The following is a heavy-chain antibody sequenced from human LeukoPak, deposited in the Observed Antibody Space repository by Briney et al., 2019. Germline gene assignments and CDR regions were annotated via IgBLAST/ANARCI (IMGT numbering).Heavy chain of an antibody. D-gene: IGHD3-3*01. CDR3: AVPPHAEQWLLYFDF. J-gene: IGHJ4*02. CDR2: INPDSGDT. CDR1: GYTFIDYY. V-gene: IGHV1-2*02. Sequence: SVPVSCKDYGYTFIDYYLHWVRPAPGQGLEWMGWINPDSGDTNVAQKFQGRVTTTRDTSITTAYMDLSGLRSDDTAVYYCAVPPHAEQWLLYFDFWGQGTLVIV.